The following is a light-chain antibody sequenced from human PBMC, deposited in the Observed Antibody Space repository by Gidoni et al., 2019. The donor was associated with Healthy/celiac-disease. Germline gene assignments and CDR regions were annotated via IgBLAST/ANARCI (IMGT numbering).Light chain of an antibody. Sequence: EIVMTQSPATLSVSPGERATLSCMASQSVSSNLAWYQQKPGQAPRLLIYGASTRATGIPARFSGSGSGTEFTLTISSLQSEDCAVYYCQQYNNWPLRAFGQGTKVEIK. CDR2: GAS. CDR3: QQYNNWPLRA. V-gene: IGKV3-15*01. J-gene: IGKJ1*01. CDR1: QSVSSN.